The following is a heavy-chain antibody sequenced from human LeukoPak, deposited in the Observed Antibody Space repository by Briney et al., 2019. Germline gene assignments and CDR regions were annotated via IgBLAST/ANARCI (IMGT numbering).Heavy chain of an antibody. J-gene: IGHJ4*02. D-gene: IGHD1-1*01. CDR3: ARRTGEGFFDY. V-gene: IGHV3-66*01. CDR2: LYSGSDT. Sequence: PGGALRLSCAASGITLSGNYMTCGPQTPGKGGEWLSVLYSGSDTYYADSVTGRFTISRGNSKNTLFLQMNSLRAEDTAVYYCARRTGEGFFDYWGQGTLVTVSS. CDR1: GITLSGNY.